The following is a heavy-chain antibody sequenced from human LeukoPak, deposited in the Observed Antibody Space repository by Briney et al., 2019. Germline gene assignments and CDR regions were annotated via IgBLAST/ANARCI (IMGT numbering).Heavy chain of an antibody. V-gene: IGHV3-7*01. J-gene: IGHJ3*02. CDR1: GFTFSSYW. D-gene: IGHD3-22*01. Sequence: GGSLRLSCAASGFTFSSYWMSWVRQAPGKGLEWVANIKQDGSEKYYVDSVKGRFTISRDNAKNSLYLQMNSLRAEDTAVYYCANFLPDSSEAFDIWGQGTMVTVSS. CDR3: ANFLPDSSEAFDI. CDR2: IKQDGSEK.